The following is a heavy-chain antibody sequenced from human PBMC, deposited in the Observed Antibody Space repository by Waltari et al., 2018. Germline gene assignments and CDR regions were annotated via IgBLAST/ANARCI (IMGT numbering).Heavy chain of an antibody. Sequence: QVQLVQSGAEVKKPGSSVKVSCKASGGTFSSYAISWVRQAPGQGLEWMGGIIPIFGTANYAQKFQGRVTITADESTSTAYMELSSLRSEDTAVYYCASYYYDSSGYPYDAFDIWGQGTMVTVSS. CDR2: IIPIFGTA. J-gene: IGHJ3*02. V-gene: IGHV1-69*13. D-gene: IGHD3-22*01. CDR1: GGTFSSYA. CDR3: ASYYYDSSGYPYDAFDI.